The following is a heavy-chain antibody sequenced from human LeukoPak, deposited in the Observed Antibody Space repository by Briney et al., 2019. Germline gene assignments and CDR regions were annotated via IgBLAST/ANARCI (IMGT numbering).Heavy chain of an antibody. CDR2: IRNDGSNK. Sequence: PGGSLRLSRAASGFTFSSYAMHWVRQAPGKGLEWVTFIRNDGSNKYYADSVKGRFTISRDNSKNTLYLQMNSLRPEDTAVYYCVRDHHRRLYDNQARDTFDIWGQGTMVTVSS. V-gene: IGHV3-30*02. J-gene: IGHJ3*02. CDR1: GFTFSSYA. CDR3: VRDHHRRLYDNQARDTFDI. D-gene: IGHD3-22*01.